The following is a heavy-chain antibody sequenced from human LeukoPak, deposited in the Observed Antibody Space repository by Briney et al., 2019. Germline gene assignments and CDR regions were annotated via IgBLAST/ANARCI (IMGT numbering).Heavy chain of an antibody. CDR1: GGSISNYY. J-gene: IGHJ4*02. CDR3: ARVPSY. CDR2: IYYSGST. Sequence: PSETLSLICTVSGGSISNYYWSWIRQAPGKGLEWIGYIYYSGSTKYNPSLKSRVTISVDTSKNQFSLKLSSVTAADTAVYYCARVPSYWGQGTLVTVSS. V-gene: IGHV4-59*13.